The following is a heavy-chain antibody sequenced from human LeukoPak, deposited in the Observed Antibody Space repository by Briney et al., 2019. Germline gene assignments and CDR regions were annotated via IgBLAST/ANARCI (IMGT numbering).Heavy chain of an antibody. V-gene: IGHV3-23*01. CDR3: AKGFYQSSL. CDR1: GFTFNNYD. Sequence: PGGSLRLSCAASGFTFNNYDMSWVRQAPGKGLEWVSTISGGGVSTYYADSVKGRFTISRDNSKNTLDLQMNSLRAEDTAVYYCAKGFYQSSLWGQGTMVTVSS. J-gene: IGHJ3*01. CDR2: ISGGGVST. D-gene: IGHD2-2*01.